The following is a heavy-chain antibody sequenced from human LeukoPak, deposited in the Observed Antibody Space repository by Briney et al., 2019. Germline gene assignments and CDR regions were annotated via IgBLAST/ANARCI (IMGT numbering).Heavy chain of an antibody. D-gene: IGHD6-13*01. Sequence: GGSLRLSCAASGFTFSSYSMNWVRQAPGKGLEWVSSISSSSSYIYYADSVKGRFTISRDNAENSLYLQMNSLRAEDTAVYYCARGWGAAAATPRGYWGQGTLVTVSS. J-gene: IGHJ4*02. V-gene: IGHV3-21*01. CDR1: GFTFSSYS. CDR3: ARGWGAAAATPRGY. CDR2: ISSSSSYI.